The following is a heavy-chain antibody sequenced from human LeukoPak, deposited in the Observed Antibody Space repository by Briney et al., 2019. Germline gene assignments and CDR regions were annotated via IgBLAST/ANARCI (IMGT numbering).Heavy chain of an antibody. V-gene: IGHV3-23*01. Sequence: GGSLRLSCAASGFTFSDYALSWVRQAPGKGLQWVSAISGSGSSTYYADSVKGRFTISRENAKNSLYLQMNSLRAGDTAVYYCARWDSSSGFDYWGQGTLVTVSS. CDR3: ARWDSSSGFDY. CDR1: GFTFSDYA. J-gene: IGHJ4*02. D-gene: IGHD6-6*01. CDR2: ISGSGSST.